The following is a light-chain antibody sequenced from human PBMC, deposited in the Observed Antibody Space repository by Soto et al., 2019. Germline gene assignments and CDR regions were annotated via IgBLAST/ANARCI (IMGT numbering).Light chain of an antibody. J-gene: IGLJ2*01. Sequence: QSVLTQPPSVSGAPGQRATISCTGSSSNIGAGYDVHWYQQLPGAAPKLLIFSDINRPSGVPARFSASKSGSSASLAISGLQAEDEADYYCQSYDSVLSASVFGGGTKLTVL. V-gene: IGLV1-40*01. CDR1: SSNIGAGYD. CDR2: SDI. CDR3: QSYDSVLSASV.